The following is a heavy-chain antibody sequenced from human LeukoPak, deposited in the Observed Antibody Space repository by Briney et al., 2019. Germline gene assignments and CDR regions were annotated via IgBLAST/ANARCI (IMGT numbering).Heavy chain of an antibody. J-gene: IGHJ6*02. D-gene: IGHD4-23*01. V-gene: IGHV1-69*01. Sequence: SVRVSCNASGGTLSTYSISWVRQAPGQGLEWMGGIIPLFNTINYAQRFQGRVTLTADESTNTAYMELSSLRSEDTAVYYCARGLSRWSTPTSSYYYRMDVWGQGTTVAVSS. CDR2: IIPLFNTI. CDR1: GGTLSTYS. CDR3: ARGLSRWSTPTSSYYYRMDV.